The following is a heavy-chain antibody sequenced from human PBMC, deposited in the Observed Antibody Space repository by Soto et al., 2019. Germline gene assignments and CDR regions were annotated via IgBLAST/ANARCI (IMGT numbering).Heavy chain of an antibody. J-gene: IGHJ4*02. V-gene: IGHV1-2*02. D-gene: IGHD5-12*01. CDR1: GYTFTDYY. Sequence: GASVKVSCKTSGYTFTDYYIHWVRQAPGQGIEWVGWINPDSGGTNYAQKFQGRVSMTRDTSISAAYMDLTRLRSDDTAVYYCAGGIVAFDSWGQGTLVTVS. CDR2: INPDSGGT. CDR3: AGGIVAFDS.